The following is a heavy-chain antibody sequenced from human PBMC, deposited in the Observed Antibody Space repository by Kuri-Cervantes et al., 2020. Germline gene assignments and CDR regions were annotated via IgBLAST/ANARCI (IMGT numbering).Heavy chain of an antibody. Sequence: GSLRLSCTVSGGSISSSSYYWGWIRQPPGKGLEWIGSIYYSGSTYYNPSLKSRVTISVDTSKKQFSLKLSTVTAADTAVYYCASNDCSGYYYYYFQHCGQGTRGT. CDR3: ASNDCSGYYYYYFQH. D-gene: IGHD3-22*01. CDR1: GGSISSSSYY. J-gene: IGHJ1*01. V-gene: IGHV4-39*01. CDR2: IYYSGST.